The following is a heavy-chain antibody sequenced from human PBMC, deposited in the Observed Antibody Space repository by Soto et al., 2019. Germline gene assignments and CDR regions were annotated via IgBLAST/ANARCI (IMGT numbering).Heavy chain of an antibody. Sequence: QVQLQESGPGLVKPSETLSLTCTVSGGSISSYYWSWIRQPAGKGLEWIGRIYTSGSTNYNPSLKSRVTMSVDTSKNQFSLKLSSVTAADTAVYYCARDYKNSGYTKFDYWGQGTLVTVSS. CDR1: GGSISSYY. J-gene: IGHJ4*02. CDR2: IYTSGST. V-gene: IGHV4-4*07. CDR3: ARDYKNSGYTKFDY. D-gene: IGHD3-22*01.